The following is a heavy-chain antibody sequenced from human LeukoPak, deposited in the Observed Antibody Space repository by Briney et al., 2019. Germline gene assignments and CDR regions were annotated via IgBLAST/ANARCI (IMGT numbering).Heavy chain of an antibody. CDR1: GFTFSSYS. V-gene: IGHV3-21*01. D-gene: IGHD3-3*01. CDR2: ISSSSSYI. CDR3: ARDRWEEWLSDY. Sequence: GGSLRLSCAASGFTFSSYSMNWVRQAPGKGLEWVSSISSSSSYIYYADSVKGRFTISRDNAKNSLYLQMNSLRAEDTAVYYCARDRWEEWLSDYWGQGTLVTVSS. J-gene: IGHJ4*02.